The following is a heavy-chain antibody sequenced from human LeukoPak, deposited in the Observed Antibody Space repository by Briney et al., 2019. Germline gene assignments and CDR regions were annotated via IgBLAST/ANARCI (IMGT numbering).Heavy chain of an antibody. CDR2: ISAYNGNT. Sequence: GASVKVSCKASGYTFTSYGISWVRQAPGQGLEWMGWISAYNGNTNYAQKLQGRVTMTTDTSTSTAYMEMRTLRSDDRAVYYCARRRWELLGGYYYYYYMDVWGKGTTVTVSS. CDR1: GYTFTSYG. J-gene: IGHJ6*03. D-gene: IGHD1-26*01. V-gene: IGHV1-18*01. CDR3: ARRRWELLGGYYYYYYMDV.